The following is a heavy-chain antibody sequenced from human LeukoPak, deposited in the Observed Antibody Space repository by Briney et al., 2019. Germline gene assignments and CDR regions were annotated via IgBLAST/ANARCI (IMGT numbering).Heavy chain of an antibody. CDR3: VRGVNFCPTSHCRGDYFGY. D-gene: IGHD3-3*01. J-gene: IGHJ4*02. V-gene: IGHV4-39*01. Sequence: SETLSLTCSVSGGSVSNSSYFWGWLRRSPGKGLEWIGSIYYSETTYYNPSLKSRVTISVITSRNQLSLRLTSVTAADTAVYFCVRGVNFCPTSHCRGDYFGYWGQGSLVSVSS. CDR1: GGSVSNSSYF. CDR2: IYYSETT.